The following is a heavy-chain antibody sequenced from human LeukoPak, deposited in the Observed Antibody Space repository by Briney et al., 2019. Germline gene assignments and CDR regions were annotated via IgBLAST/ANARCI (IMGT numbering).Heavy chain of an antibody. CDR2: IYSGADT. J-gene: IGHJ5*02. CDR3: ARAQYCSGGSCYSGTLGS. V-gene: IGHV3-53*04. D-gene: IGHD2-15*01. CDR1: GFTVSGNY. Sequence: GGSLRLSCAASGFTVSGNYMSWVRQAPGKGLEWVSVIYSGADTYYSDSVKGRFTISRHSSKNTVYLQMNSLRAEDTAVYYCARAQYCSGGSCYSGTLGSWGQGTLVTVSS.